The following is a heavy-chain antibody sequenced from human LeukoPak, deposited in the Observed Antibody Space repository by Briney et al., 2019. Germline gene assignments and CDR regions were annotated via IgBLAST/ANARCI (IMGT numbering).Heavy chain of an antibody. V-gene: IGHV3-30-3*01. CDR3: AKGKVNHDGALDA. CDR2: ISYDGSNK. J-gene: IGHJ3*01. Sequence: GGSLRLSCAASGFTFSSYAMSWVRQAPGKGLEWVAVISYDGSNKYYADSVKGRFTISRDNSKKTLYLQMNSLRAEDTAVYYCAKGKVNHDGALDAWGQGTLVTVSS. CDR1: GFTFSSYA. D-gene: IGHD2-21*01.